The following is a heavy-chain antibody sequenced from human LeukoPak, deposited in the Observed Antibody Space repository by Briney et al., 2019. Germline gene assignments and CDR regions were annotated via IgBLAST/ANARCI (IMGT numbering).Heavy chain of an antibody. Sequence: GRSLRLSCAASGFTFSSYAMHWVRQAPGKGLEWVSGISGSGGNTYYADSVKGRFTVSRDNSKNTLYLQMNSLRAEDTAVYHCAKRDYGDYGGYFDYWGQGTLVTVSS. CDR2: ISGSGGNT. CDR3: AKRDYGDYGGYFDY. V-gene: IGHV3-23*01. J-gene: IGHJ4*02. CDR1: GFTFSSYA. D-gene: IGHD4-17*01.